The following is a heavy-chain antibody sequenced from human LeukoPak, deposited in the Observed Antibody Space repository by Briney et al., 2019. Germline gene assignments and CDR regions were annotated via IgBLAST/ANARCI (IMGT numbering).Heavy chain of an antibody. Sequence: SETLSLTCAVYGGSFSGYYWSRIRQPPGKGLEWIGEINHSGSTNYNPSLKSRVTISVDTSKNQFSLKLSSVTAADTAVYYCARLKPASGYYDYWGQGTLVTVSS. CDR1: GGSFSGYY. CDR2: INHSGST. CDR3: ARLKPASGYYDY. J-gene: IGHJ4*02. V-gene: IGHV4-34*01. D-gene: IGHD3-22*01.